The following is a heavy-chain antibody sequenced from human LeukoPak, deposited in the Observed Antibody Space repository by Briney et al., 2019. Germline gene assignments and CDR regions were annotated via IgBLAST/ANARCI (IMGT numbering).Heavy chain of an antibody. CDR3: ASKWLGLNY. V-gene: IGHV4-39*07. Sequence: NPSETLSLTCSASGGSISSPNYYWAWIRQPPGKGLEWIGEIYHSGSTNYIPSLKSRVTISVDKSKNQFSLRLSSVTAADTAVYYCASKWLGLNYWGQGTLVTVSS. CDR2: IYHSGST. J-gene: IGHJ4*02. CDR1: GGSISSPNYY. D-gene: IGHD6-19*01.